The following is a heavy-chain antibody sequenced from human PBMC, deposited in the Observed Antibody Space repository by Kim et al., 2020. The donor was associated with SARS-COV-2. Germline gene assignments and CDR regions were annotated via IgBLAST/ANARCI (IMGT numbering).Heavy chain of an antibody. CDR3: ARGLNGGITMVRGVIDY. J-gene: IGHJ4*02. D-gene: IGHD3-10*01. Sequence: LKSRVTISVDTSKNQFSLKLSSVTAADTAVYYCARGLNGGITMVRGVIDYWGQGTLVTVSS. V-gene: IGHV4-34*01.